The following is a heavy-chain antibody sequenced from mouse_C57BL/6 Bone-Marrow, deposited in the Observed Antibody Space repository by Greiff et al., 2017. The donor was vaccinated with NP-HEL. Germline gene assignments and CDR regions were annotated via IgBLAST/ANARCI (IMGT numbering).Heavy chain of an antibody. Sequence: DVMLVESGGGLVKPGGSLKLSCAASGFTFSDYGMHWVRQAPEKGLEWVAYISSGSSTIYYADTVKGRFTISRDNAKNTLFLQMTSLRSEDTAMYYCARQAITTVVDYWGQGTTLTVSS. D-gene: IGHD1-1*01. CDR3: ARQAITTVVDY. V-gene: IGHV5-17*01. CDR2: ISSGSSTI. CDR1: GFTFSDYG. J-gene: IGHJ2*01.